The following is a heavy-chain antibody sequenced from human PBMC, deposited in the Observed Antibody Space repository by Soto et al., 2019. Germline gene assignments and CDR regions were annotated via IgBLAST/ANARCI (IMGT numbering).Heavy chain of an antibody. Sequence: QVQLQQWGAGPLRPLETLSLTCGVSGGSFSGYYWAWIRQSPGKGLEWIGEINDRGSINSNPSLKSRVRIAVDTSKNHYSLTLRSVTAADTSVYYGARESHDILTGPPWVWYFDLWGRGTLVTVSS. CDR2: INDRGSI. J-gene: IGHJ2*01. CDR1: GGSFSGYY. CDR3: ARESHDILTGPPWVWYFDL. D-gene: IGHD3-9*01. V-gene: IGHV4-34*01.